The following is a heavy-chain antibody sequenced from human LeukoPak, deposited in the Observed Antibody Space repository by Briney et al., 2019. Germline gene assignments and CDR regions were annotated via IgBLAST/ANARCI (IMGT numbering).Heavy chain of an antibody. D-gene: IGHD6-19*01. CDR1: GFTFSSYA. CDR2: ISYDGSNK. CDR3: ARGASVAVAGTFLGY. V-gene: IGHV3-30-3*01. Sequence: GRSLRLSCAASGFTFSSYAMHWVRQAPGKGLEWVAVISYDGSNKYYADSVKGRFTISRDNSKNTLYLQTNSLRAEDTAVYYCARGASVAVAGTFLGYWGQGTLVTVSS. J-gene: IGHJ4*02.